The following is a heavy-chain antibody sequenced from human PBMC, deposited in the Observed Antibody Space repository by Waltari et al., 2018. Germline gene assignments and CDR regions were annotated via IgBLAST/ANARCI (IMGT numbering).Heavy chain of an antibody. Sequence: EVQLVESGGGLVQPGGSLRLSGAASGFTFSHYWLHWVRQGPGKGLVWVPRVNREASTTTYADSVKGRFTISRDNAKNTLYLQMNSLRDDDTAVYYCGRSGKPGGVDVWGQGTTVTVSS. V-gene: IGHV3-74*01. CDR1: GFTFSHYW. CDR2: VNREASTT. J-gene: IGHJ6*02. CDR3: GRSGKPGGVDV.